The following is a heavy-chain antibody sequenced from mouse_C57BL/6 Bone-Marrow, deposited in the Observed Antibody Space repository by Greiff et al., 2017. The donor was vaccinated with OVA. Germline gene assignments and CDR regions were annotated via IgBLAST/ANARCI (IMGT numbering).Heavy chain of an antibody. CDR1: GFTFSNYW. D-gene: IGHD3-2*02. V-gene: IGHV6-3*01. J-gene: IGHJ2*01. CDR3: TLDSSGYVHFDY. CDR2: IRLKSDNYAT. Sequence: EVKVVESGGGLVQPGGSMKLSCVASGFTFSNYWMNWVRQSPEKGLEWVAQIRLKSDNYATHYAESVKGRFTISRDDSKSSVYLQMNNLRAEDTGIYYCTLDSSGYVHFDYWGQGTTLTVSS.